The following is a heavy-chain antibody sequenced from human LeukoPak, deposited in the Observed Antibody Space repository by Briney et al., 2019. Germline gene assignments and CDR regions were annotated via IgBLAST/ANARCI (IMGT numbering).Heavy chain of an antibody. CDR2: IYTSGST. Sequence: PSETLSLTCTASGGSISSYYWSWLRQPAGKGLEWIGRIYTSGSTNYNPSLKSRVTMSVDTSKNQFSLKLSSVTAADTAVYYCARDSRLWYSSGWYYFDYWGQGTLVTVSS. D-gene: IGHD6-19*01. V-gene: IGHV4-4*07. J-gene: IGHJ4*02. CDR3: ARDSRLWYSSGWYYFDY. CDR1: GGSISSYY.